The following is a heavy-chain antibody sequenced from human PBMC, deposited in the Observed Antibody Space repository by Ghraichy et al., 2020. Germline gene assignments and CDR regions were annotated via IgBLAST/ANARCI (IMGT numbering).Heavy chain of an antibody. CDR1: GFTFSSYG. CDR2: ISYDGSNK. Sequence: GESLRLSCAASGFTFSSYGMHWVRQAPGKGLEWVAVISYDGSNKFYADSVKGRFTISRDTSKNTLYLQMNSLRAEDTAVYYCSKDRESSGWYRGGYYYYYYGMDVWGQGTTVTVSS. V-gene: IGHV3-30*18. D-gene: IGHD6-13*01. J-gene: IGHJ6*02. CDR3: SKDRESSGWYRGGYYYYYYGMDV.